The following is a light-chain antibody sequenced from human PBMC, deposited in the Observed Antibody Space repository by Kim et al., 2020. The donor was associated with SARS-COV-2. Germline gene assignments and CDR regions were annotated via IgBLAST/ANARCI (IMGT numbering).Light chain of an antibody. CDR1: SSDIGSYSL. V-gene: IGLV2-23*01. J-gene: IGLJ2*01. Sequence: LIQPASVSGSPGQSITISCTGTSSDIGSYSLVSWYQQYPGEAPKLMIYEGSKRPSGVSPRFSGSKSGNTASLTISGLQAEDEADYYCCSHAGGGTMLFGGGTQLTVL. CDR3: CSHAGGGTML. CDR2: EGS.